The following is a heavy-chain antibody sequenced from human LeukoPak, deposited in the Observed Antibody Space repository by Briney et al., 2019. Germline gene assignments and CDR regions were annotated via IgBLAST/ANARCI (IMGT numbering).Heavy chain of an antibody. Sequence: GGSLRLSCAASGFTFSSYAMHWVRQAPGKGLHWVAVISYDGSNKYYADSVKGRFTISRDNSKNTLYLQMNSLRAEDTAVYYCAKGGPGIAAADYWGQGTLVTVSS. D-gene: IGHD6-13*01. V-gene: IGHV3-30*04. J-gene: IGHJ4*02. CDR2: ISYDGSNK. CDR1: GFTFSSYA. CDR3: AKGGPGIAAADY.